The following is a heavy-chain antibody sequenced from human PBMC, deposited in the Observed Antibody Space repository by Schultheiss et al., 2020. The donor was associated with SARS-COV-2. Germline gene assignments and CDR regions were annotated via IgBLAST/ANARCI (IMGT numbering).Heavy chain of an antibody. CDR2: ISGSGGST. Sequence: GGSLRLSCAASGFTFSSYWMSWVRQAPGKGLEWVSAISGSGGSTYYADSVKGRFTISRDNSKNTLYLQMNSLRAEDTAVYYCARWDHYGGNSHLGFGYWGQGTLVTVSS. CDR3: ARWDHYGGNSHLGFGY. J-gene: IGHJ4*02. D-gene: IGHD4-23*01. V-gene: IGHV3-23*01. CDR1: GFTFSSYW.